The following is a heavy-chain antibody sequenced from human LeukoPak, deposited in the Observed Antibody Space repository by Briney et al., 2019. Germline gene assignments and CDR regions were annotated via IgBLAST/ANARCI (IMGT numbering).Heavy chain of an antibody. CDR2: NHSGST. V-gene: IGHV4-34*13. D-gene: IGHD3-10*01. J-gene: IGHJ6*02. Sequence: NHSGSTNYNPSLKSRVTISVDTSKNQFSLKLSSVTAADTAVYYCAREGHGFFRGYGMDVWGQGTTVTVSS. CDR3: AREGHGFFRGYGMDV.